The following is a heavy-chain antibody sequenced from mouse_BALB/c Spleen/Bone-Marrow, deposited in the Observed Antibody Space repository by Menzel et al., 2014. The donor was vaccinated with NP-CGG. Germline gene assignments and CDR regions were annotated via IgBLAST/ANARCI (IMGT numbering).Heavy chain of an antibody. CDR3: ARSLYYRYDFFDY. J-gene: IGHJ2*01. V-gene: IGHV5-17*02. Sequence: EVKLVESGGGLVQPGGSRKLSCAASGFTFSSFGMHWVRQAPEKGLEWVAYISSGSSTTYYADTVKGRFTISRDNPKNTLFLQMTSLRSEDTAMYYCARSLYYRYDFFDYWGQGTTLTVSS. CDR1: GFTFSSFG. CDR2: ISSGSSTT. D-gene: IGHD2-14*01.